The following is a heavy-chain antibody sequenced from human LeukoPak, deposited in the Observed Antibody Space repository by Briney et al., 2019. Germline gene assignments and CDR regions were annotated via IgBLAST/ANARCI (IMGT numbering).Heavy chain of an antibody. V-gene: IGHV1-8*03. D-gene: IGHD4-17*01. CDR2: MNPNSGNT. J-gene: IGHJ6*03. CDR3: AAATTVPEYMDV. Sequence: KPGASVKVSCKASGYTFSNYAINWVRQAPGQGLEWMGWMNPNSGNTGYAQKFQGRVTITRNTSISTAYMELSSLRSEDTAVYYCAAATTVPEYMDVWGKGTTVTISS. CDR1: GYTFSNYA.